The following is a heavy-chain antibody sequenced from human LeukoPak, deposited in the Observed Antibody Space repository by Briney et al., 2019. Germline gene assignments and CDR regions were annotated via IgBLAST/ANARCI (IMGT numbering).Heavy chain of an antibody. J-gene: IGHJ4*02. CDR3: ARDGGRSSWYSDY. Sequence: PGGSLRLSCAASGFTFSSHSMNWVRQAPGKGLEWVSYISSSGSTIYYADSVKGRFTISRDNAKNSLYLQMNSLRAEDTAVYYCARDGGRSSWYSDYWGQGTLVTVSS. CDR2: ISSSGSTI. D-gene: IGHD6-13*01. V-gene: IGHV3-48*04. CDR1: GFTFSSHS.